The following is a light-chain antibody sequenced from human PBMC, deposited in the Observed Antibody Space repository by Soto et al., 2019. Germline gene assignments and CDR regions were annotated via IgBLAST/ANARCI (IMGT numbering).Light chain of an antibody. V-gene: IGKV4-1*01. CDR2: WAS. CDR1: QSLLYSSNKKNY. Sequence: DIVVTQSPASLAVSLGERATINCKSSQSLLYSSNKKNYLAWYQQKPGQPPKLLIYWASTRESGVADRFSGGVSGTNFTITFSSLHAEDAAVYYCRQNYSFPLTFGPGTKVDIQ. CDR3: RQNYSFPLT. J-gene: IGKJ3*01.